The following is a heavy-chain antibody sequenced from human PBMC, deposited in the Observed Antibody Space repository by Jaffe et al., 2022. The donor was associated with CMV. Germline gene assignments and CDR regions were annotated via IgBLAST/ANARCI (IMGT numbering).Heavy chain of an antibody. CDR1: GFTFSSYA. CDR2: ISGSGGST. V-gene: IGHV3-23*04. Sequence: EVQLVESGGGLVQPGGSLRLSCAASGFTFSSYAMSWVRQAPGKGLEWVSAISGSGGSTYYADSVKGRFTISRDNSKNTLYLQMNSLRAEDTAVYYCAKFPSRRKLYSSSYVDGGPGWFDPWGQGTLVTVSS. CDR3: AKFPSRRKLYSSSYVDGGPGWFDP. J-gene: IGHJ5*02. D-gene: IGHD6-13*01.